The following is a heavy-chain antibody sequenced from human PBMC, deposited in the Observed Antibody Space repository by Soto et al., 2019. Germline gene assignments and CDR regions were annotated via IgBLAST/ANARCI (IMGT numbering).Heavy chain of an antibody. Sequence: EVQLLESGGGLVQPGGSLRLSCAASGFTFSNYVMSWVRQAPGKGLEWVSGISGSGGTTYYVDSVKGRFTISGDNSKNTLYLQMNSLRAEDTAVHYCATLAGRGDGFDIWGQGTMVTVSP. D-gene: IGHD2-15*01. V-gene: IGHV3-23*01. J-gene: IGHJ3*02. CDR3: ATLAGRGDGFDI. CDR2: ISGSGGTT. CDR1: GFTFSNYV.